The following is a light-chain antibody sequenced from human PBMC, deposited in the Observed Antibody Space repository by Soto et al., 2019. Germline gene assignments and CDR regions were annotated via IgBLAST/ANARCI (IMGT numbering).Light chain of an antibody. V-gene: IGLV2-23*01. J-gene: IGLJ2*01. CDR3: CSYAGTVV. CDR1: SSDVASYNL. CDR2: EGS. Sequence: QSALTQPASVSGSPGQSITISCTGTSSDVASYNLVSWYQQHPGKAPKLMIYEGSKRPSGVSNRFSGSKSGNTASLTISGLQAEDEADYYCCSYAGTVVFGGGTKLTVL.